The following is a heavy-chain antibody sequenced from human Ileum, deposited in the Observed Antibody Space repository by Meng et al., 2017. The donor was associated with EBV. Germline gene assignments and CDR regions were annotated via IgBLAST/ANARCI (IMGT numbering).Heavy chain of an antibody. V-gene: IGHV4-4*03. J-gene: IGHJ4*02. D-gene: IGHD1-7*01. Sequence: GSGPGLVGPLRTRDPTETAAGHSGGTGIGMDWVRKHPGKGLEWIGELSHRGDPKYNPSLKCRVYISVDKSKCQFDVCLVSVTAADTAVYYCGRDQGRELINHWGQGTLVTVSS. CDR3: GRDQGRELINH. CDR2: LSHRGDP. CDR1: GHSGGTGIG.